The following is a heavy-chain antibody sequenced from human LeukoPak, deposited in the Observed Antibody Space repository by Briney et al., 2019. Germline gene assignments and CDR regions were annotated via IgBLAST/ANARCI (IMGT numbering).Heavy chain of an antibody. Sequence: SETLSLTCTVSGGSISSGDYYWSWIRQPPGKGLERIGYIYHSGSTYYNPSLKSRVTISVDRSKNQFSLKLSSVTAADTAVYYCAREGGRGYSYGSPGWGQGTLVTVSS. V-gene: IGHV4-30-4*08. CDR3: AREGGRGYSYGSPG. CDR2: IYHSGST. D-gene: IGHD5-18*01. J-gene: IGHJ4*02. CDR1: GGSISSGDYY.